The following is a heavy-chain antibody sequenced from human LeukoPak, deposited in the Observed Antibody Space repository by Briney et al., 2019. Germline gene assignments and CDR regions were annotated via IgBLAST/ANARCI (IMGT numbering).Heavy chain of an antibody. V-gene: IGHV4-59*08. Sequence: PSETLSPTCSVSGGSISSYYWTWIRQPPGKGLEWIGYIYYSGSTNYNPSLKSRVTISVDTSKNQFSLKLSSVTAADTAVYYCARQGRGYGGNSDYWGQGTLVTVSS. D-gene: IGHD4-23*01. CDR1: GGSISSYY. J-gene: IGHJ4*02. CDR3: ARQGRGYGGNSDY. CDR2: IYYSGST.